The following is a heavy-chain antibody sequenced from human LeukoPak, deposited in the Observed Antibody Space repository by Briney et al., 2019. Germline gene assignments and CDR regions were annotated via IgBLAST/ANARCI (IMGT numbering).Heavy chain of an antibody. D-gene: IGHD3-22*01. J-gene: IGHJ4*02. CDR2: IIPIFGTA. CDR3: ARATYYYDSSGYYYFDY. V-gene: IGHV1-69*06. Sequence: SVKVSCKASGGTFSSYAISWVRQAPGQGLEWMGGIIPIFGTANYAQKFQGRVTITADKSTSTAYMELSSLRSEDTAVYYCARATYYYDSSGYYYFDYWGQGTLVTVSS. CDR1: GGTFSSYA.